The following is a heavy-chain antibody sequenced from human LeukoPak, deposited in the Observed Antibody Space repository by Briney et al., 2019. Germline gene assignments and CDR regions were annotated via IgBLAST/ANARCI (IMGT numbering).Heavy chain of an antibody. CDR3: ASHSIFAGGATESIDY. CDR1: EFTFNNYW. V-gene: IGHV3-74*01. J-gene: IGHJ4*02. Sequence: GGSLRLSCAASEFTFNNYWMHWVRQAPGEGLVWVSRINSDGSHTDYADSVKGRFTISRHNAKNTLYLQMNSLRAEDTAVYYCASHSIFAGGATESIDYWGQGTLVTVSS. CDR2: INSDGSHT. D-gene: IGHD1-26*01.